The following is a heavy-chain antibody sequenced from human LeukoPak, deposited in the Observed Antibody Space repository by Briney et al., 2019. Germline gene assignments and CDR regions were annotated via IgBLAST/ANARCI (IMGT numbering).Heavy chain of an antibody. V-gene: IGHV3-23*01. CDR2: ISGRGDGT. CDR1: EFTISDHY. Sequence: SGGSLRLSCAASEFTISDHYMDWVRQAPGKGLEWVSAISGRGDGTYYADFVKGRFTISRDNSKDTLFLQMNSLRVEDTATYYCAKGTERYREVSSFDSWGRGTLVAVFS. CDR3: AKGTERYREVSSFDS. J-gene: IGHJ4*02. D-gene: IGHD3-10*01.